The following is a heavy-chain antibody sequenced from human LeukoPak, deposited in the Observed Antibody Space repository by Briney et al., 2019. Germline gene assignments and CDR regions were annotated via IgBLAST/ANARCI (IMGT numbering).Heavy chain of an antibody. V-gene: IGHV3-23*01. Sequence: GWSLRLSWAASGFTFCSYAMSWLRQAPGKGLEWVAGISISGLKTYYGDSVKGRFTISRDNSKNTLYLQMNSLRAEDTAVYYCAKDPVGAKGSNFDYWGQGTLVTVSS. CDR1: GFTFCSYA. CDR3: AKDPVGAKGSNFDY. CDR2: ISISGLKT. D-gene: IGHD1-26*01. J-gene: IGHJ4*02.